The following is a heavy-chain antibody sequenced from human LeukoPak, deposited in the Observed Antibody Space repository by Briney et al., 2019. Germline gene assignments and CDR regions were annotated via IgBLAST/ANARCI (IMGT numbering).Heavy chain of an antibody. J-gene: IGHJ6*03. D-gene: IGHD3-10*01. CDR1: GYTFTRYY. V-gene: IGHV1-46*01. CDR2: VNPSGGST. Sequence: ASVKVSCKASGYTFTRYYMYWVRQAPGQGLEWMGIVNPSGGSTNYAQKFQGRVTMTRDTSTNTVYTELSSLRSEDTAVYYCARGPSITMIRGGQWYYYMDVWGKGTTVTISS. CDR3: ARGPSITMIRGGQWYYYMDV.